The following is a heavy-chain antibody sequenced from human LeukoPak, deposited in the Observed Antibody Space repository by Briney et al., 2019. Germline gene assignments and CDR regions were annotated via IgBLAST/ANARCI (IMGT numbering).Heavy chain of an antibody. D-gene: IGHD2-15*01. V-gene: IGHV3-7*01. J-gene: IGHJ4*02. CDR3: ARAPSYCSGGSCPLDY. CDR2: IKQDGSEK. Sequence: GGSLRLSCAASGFTFSSYWMSWVRQAPGKGLEWVANIKQDGSEKYYVDSVKGRFTISRDNAKNSLYLQMNSLRAEDTAVYYCARAPSYCSGGSCPLDYWGQGTLVTVSS. CDR1: GFTFSSYW.